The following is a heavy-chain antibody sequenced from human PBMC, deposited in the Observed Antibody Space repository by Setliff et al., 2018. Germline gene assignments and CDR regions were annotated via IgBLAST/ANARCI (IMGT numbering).Heavy chain of an antibody. D-gene: IGHD2-2*01. V-gene: IGHV1-18*01. Sequence: ASVKVSCKASGYTFSTYGLHWVRQAPGQGPEWMGMIITNTGKTSYAQKFQGRVTMTTDTSTGTGYMELRSLRSDGTAVYFCARFGGSCSSSSCYASDLWGQGTMVTVSS. CDR1: GYTFSTYG. CDR2: IITNTGKT. J-gene: IGHJ3*01. CDR3: ARFGGSCSSSSCYASDL.